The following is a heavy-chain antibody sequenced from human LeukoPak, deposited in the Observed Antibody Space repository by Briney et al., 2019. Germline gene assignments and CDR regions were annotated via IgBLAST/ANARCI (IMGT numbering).Heavy chain of an antibody. CDR2: IKQDGSEK. CDR3: ARVEEYIYYYYMDV. J-gene: IGHJ6*03. D-gene: IGHD1-1*01. V-gene: IGHV3-7*01. Sequence: PGGSLRLSCVASGFTFSSRDWMTWVRQAPGKGLEWVANIKQDGSEKNYVDSVKGRFTISRDNAKNSVYLQMNSLRGEDTAVYFCARVEEYIYYYYMDVWGKGTTVTVSS. CDR1: GFTFSSRDW.